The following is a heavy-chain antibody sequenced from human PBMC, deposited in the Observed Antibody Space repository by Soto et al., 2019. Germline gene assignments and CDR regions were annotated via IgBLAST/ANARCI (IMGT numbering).Heavy chain of an antibody. CDR2: IYSGGST. D-gene: IGHD3-10*01. J-gene: IGHJ4*02. CDR1: GLTVSSNY. CDR3: ARDFYYYGSGTMGGYFDY. V-gene: IGHV3-66*01. Sequence: EVQLVESGGGLVQPGGSLRLSCAVSGLTVSSNYMSWVRQAPGKGLEWVSVIYSGGSTNNADSVKGRFTISRDNSKNTLYLQMNSLRAEDTAVYYCARDFYYYGSGTMGGYFDYWGQGNLVTVSS.